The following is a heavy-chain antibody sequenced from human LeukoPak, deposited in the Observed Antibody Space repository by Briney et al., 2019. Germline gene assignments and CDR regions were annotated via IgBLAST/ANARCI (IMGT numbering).Heavy chain of an antibody. CDR1: GGSVSGYY. V-gene: IGHV4-34*01. D-gene: IGHD6-25*01. Sequence: SETLSLTCAVYGGSVSGYYWSWIRQPPGKGLEWIGEINHSGSTNYNPSLRSRATISVTTSKNQYFLKLSVVTAADTAVYYCARGKRLSLYYYYYMDVWGKGTTVTVSS. CDR3: ARGKRLSLYYYYYMDV. CDR2: INHSGST. J-gene: IGHJ6*03.